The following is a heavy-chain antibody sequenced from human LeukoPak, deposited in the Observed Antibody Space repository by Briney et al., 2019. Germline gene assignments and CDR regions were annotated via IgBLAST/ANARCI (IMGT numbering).Heavy chain of an antibody. CDR3: ARTGYSSGWYGGFDI. D-gene: IGHD6-19*01. V-gene: IGHV5-51*01. CDR1: GYSFTNYW. Sequence: GESLKISCKGPGYSFTNYWIGWVRQMSGKGLEWMGIIYPGDSDTRYSPSFQGQVTISADKSIITAYLQWSSLKASDTAMYYCARTGYSSGWYGGFDIWGQGTLVTVSS. J-gene: IGHJ3*02. CDR2: IYPGDSDT.